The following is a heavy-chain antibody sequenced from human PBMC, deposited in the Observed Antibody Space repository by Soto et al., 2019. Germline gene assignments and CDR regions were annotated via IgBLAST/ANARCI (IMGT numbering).Heavy chain of an antibody. CDR1: GYTFTSYG. J-gene: IGHJ6*02. CDR2: ISAYNGNT. CDR3: AGLYCISTRCYLGMDV. D-gene: IGHD2-2*01. Sequence: QVQLVQSGAEVKKPGASVKVSCKASGYTFTSYGISWVRQAPGQGLEWMGWISAYNGNTNYAQKLQGRVTMTTDTATSTAYMELRSLRSAATAVYYCAGLYCISTRCYLGMDVWGQGATVTVSS. V-gene: IGHV1-18*01.